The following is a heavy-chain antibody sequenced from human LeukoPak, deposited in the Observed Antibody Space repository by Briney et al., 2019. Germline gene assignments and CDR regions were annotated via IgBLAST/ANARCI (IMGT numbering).Heavy chain of an antibody. V-gene: IGHV4-38-2*02. CDR1: GYSISSGYY. CDR3: ARDASGTDAFDI. CDR2: IYHSGST. D-gene: IGHD1-26*01. J-gene: IGHJ3*02. Sequence: SETLSLTCTVSGYSISSGYYWGWIRQPPGKGLEWIGSIYHSGSTYYNPSLKSRVTISVDTCKNQFSLKLSSVTAADTAVYYCARDASGTDAFDIWGQGTMVTVSS.